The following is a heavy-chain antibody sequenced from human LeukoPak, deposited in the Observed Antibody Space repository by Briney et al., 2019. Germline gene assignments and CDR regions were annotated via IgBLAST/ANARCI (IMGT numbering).Heavy chain of an antibody. CDR1: GGSISSSSYY. J-gene: IGHJ5*02. V-gene: IGHV4-39*01. CDR3: ARPHTAMVMGWFDP. Sequence: PSETLSLTCTVSGGSISSSSYYWGWIRQPPGKGLEWIGSIYYSGSTYYNPSLKSRVTISVDTSKNQFSLKLSSVTAADTAVYYCARPHTAMVMGWFDPWGQGTLVTVSS. CDR2: IYYSGST. D-gene: IGHD5-18*01.